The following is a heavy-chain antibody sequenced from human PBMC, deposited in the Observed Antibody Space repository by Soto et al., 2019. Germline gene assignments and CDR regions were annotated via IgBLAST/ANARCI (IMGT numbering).Heavy chain of an antibody. J-gene: IGHJ6*02. Sequence: GGSLRLSCEASGFPFNNYHMTWVRQASGKGLEWVASIKEDGNEKYYVDSVKGRFTISRDNVKNSVSLQLNSLRAEETAVYFCTRGAGGWKYYYAMEVRAPGAKRTVSS. V-gene: IGHV3-7*03. CDR1: GFPFNNYH. CDR2: IKEDGNEK. D-gene: IGHD1-1*01. CDR3: TRGAGGWKYYYAMEV.